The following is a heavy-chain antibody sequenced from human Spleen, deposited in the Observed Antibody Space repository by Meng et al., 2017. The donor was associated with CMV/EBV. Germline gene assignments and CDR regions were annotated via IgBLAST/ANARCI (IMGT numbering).Heavy chain of an antibody. D-gene: IGHD3-22*01. CDR2: MYTGGTT. CDR1: GLSVSSNY. CDR3: ARDAHYYDSSAYFPRLRISNFDY. J-gene: IGHJ4*02. Sequence: GESLKISCGASGLSVSSNYMHWVRQAPGKGLEWISVMYTGGTTYYADSVKGRFTISRDNSKNILYLQMNSLRAEDRAVYYCARDAHYYDSSAYFPRLRISNFDYWGQGTLVTVSS. V-gene: IGHV3-66*02.